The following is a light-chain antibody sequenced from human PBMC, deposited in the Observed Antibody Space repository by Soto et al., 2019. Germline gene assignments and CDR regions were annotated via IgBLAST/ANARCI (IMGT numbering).Light chain of an antibody. J-gene: IGLJ1*01. CDR2: DVS. CDR3: CSYAGSYPHV. V-gene: IGLV2-11*02. Sequence: QSVLTQPRSVSGAPGQSVTISCTGSSTNLGGYNYVSWYQQHPGKAPKLMIYDVSNRPSGVPDRFSGSKSGNTASLTISGIQGEDEADYSCCSYAGSYPHVFGTGTKVTVL. CDR1: STNLGGYNY.